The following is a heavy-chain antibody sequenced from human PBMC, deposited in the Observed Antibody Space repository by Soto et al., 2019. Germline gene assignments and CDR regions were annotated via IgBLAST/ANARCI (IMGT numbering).Heavy chain of an antibody. V-gene: IGHV1-46*01. Sequence: ASVKVSCKASGYTFTSYYIHWVRQAPGQGLEWMGIINPSGGSTSYAQKFEGRVTITADESTSTAYMELSSLRSEDTAVYYCARESRYCSGGSCYFLPGIDYWGQGTLVTVSS. CDR1: GYTFTSYY. J-gene: IGHJ4*02. CDR2: INPSGGST. D-gene: IGHD2-15*01. CDR3: ARESRYCSGGSCYFLPGIDY.